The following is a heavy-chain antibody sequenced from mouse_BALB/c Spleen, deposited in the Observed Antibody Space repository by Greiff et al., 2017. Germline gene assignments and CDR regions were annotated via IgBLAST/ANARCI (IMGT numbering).Heavy chain of an antibody. CDR1: GYTFTSYY. J-gene: IGHJ1*01. CDR2: IYPGNVNT. Sequence: QVQLQQSGPELVKPGASVRISCKASGYTFTSYYIHWVKQRPGQGLEWIGWIYPGNVNTKYNEKFKGKATLTADKSSSTAYMQLSSLTSEDSAVYFCARRGHYGSSGFDVWGAGTTVTVSS. V-gene: IGHV1S56*01. CDR3: ARRGHYGSSGFDV. D-gene: IGHD1-1*01.